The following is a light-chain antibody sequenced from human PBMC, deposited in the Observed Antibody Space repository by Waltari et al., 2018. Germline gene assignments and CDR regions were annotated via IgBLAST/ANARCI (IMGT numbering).Light chain of an antibody. CDR3: SSYTSSSTYL. CDR1: SSDVGGDNY. CDR2: EVS. J-gene: IGLJ1*01. Sequence: QSALTQPASVSGSPGQSITISCTGTSSDVGGDNYVSWYQQHPGKAPNLMLYEVSNRPSGVRNAVSGSKSCNTAALPISVLHAEDLADYYCSSYTSSSTYLFGTWTKVTVL. V-gene: IGLV2-14*01.